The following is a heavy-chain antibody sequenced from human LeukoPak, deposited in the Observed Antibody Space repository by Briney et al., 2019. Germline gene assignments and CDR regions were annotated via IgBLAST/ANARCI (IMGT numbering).Heavy chain of an antibody. V-gene: IGHV4-59*02. CDR1: GASVTSYY. CDR2: ILYSGTT. D-gene: IGHD3-16*01. J-gene: IGHJ5*02. Sequence: SETLSLTCTVSGASVTSYYWNWIRQPPGKGLEWNGYILYSGTTNYNPSLNSRVTMSLGTSKNQFSLELSSVTAADTAVYYCARRIIARGLGQENWFDPWGQGILVTVSS. CDR3: ARRIIARGLGQENWFDP.